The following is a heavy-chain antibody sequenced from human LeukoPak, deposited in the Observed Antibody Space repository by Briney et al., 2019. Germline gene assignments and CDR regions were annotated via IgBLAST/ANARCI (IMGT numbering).Heavy chain of an antibody. V-gene: IGHV3-7*04. D-gene: IGHD6-13*01. CDR1: GFTFNNYW. Sequence: GGSLRLSCAASGFTFNNYWMTWFRQAPGKGLEWVANIKQDGTEIYYVDSVRGRFIISRDNAENSLYLQMNSLRVEDTAVYYCARGYSSRLYNWLDPWGQGTLVTVSS. CDR2: IKQDGTEI. CDR3: ARGYSSRLYNWLDP. J-gene: IGHJ5*02.